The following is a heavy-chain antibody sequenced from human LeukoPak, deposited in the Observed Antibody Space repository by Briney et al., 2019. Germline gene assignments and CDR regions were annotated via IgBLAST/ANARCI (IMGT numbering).Heavy chain of an antibody. CDR1: GGSISSYY. Sequence: SETLSLTRTVSGGSISSYYWSWIRQPPGKGLEWLGYIYYSGSTNYNPSLKSRVTISVDTSKNQFSLKLSSVTAADTAVYYCARHLRANWFDPWGRGTLVTVSS. V-gene: IGHV4-59*08. CDR3: ARHLRANWFDP. CDR2: IYYSGST. J-gene: IGHJ5*02.